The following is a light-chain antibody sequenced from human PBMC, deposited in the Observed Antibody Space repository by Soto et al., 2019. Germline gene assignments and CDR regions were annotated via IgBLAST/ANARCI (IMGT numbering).Light chain of an antibody. Sequence: EIVLTQSPGTLSLSPGESATLSCRASQTVGSDYLAWYQQRPGQAPRLLIYGASSRATGIPGRFSGSGSGTDITLTISRLEPEDFAMYFCQQYRTSAQTFGQGTKVEIK. CDR3: QQYRTSAQT. V-gene: IGKV3-20*01. CDR1: QTVGSDY. J-gene: IGKJ1*01. CDR2: GAS.